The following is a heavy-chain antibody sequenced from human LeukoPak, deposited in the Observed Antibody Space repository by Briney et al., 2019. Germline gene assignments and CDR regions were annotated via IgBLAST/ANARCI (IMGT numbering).Heavy chain of an antibody. Sequence: IGYIYYTGTTNYNPSLESRVTISVDTSKKKFSLKLSSVTAADTAVYYCARVIGATGTGDSWGQGTLVTVSS. CDR2: IYYTGTT. J-gene: IGHJ4*02. V-gene: IGHV4-59*01. CDR3: ARVIGATGTGDS. D-gene: IGHD6-13*01.